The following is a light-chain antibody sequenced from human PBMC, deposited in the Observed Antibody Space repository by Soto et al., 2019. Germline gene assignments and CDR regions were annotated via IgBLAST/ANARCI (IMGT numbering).Light chain of an antibody. CDR3: SSYTSVTTPLYV. J-gene: IGLJ1*01. Sequence: QSVLTQPASVSGSPGQSITISCTGATSDVGNSNRVSWYQQHPGKAPQLIIYDVTYRPSGVSNRFSGSESGSTASLTISGLQAEDEADYYCSSYTSVTTPLYVFGAGTKVPVL. CDR2: DVT. V-gene: IGLV2-14*03. CDR1: TSDVGNSNR.